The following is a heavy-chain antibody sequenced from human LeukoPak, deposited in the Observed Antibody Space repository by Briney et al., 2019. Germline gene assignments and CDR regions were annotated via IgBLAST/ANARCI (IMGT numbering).Heavy chain of an antibody. V-gene: IGHV4-38-2*02. CDR3: ARGGMWSYYDSSGYYCRAFDI. J-gene: IGHJ3*02. CDR1: GYSISSGYY. CDR2: IYHSGST. Sequence: SETLSLTCTVSGYSISSGYYWGWIRQPPGKGLEWIGSIYHSGSTYYNPSLKSRVTISVDTSKNQFPLKLSSVTAADTAVYYCARGGMWSYYDSSGYYCRAFDIWGQGTMVTVSS. D-gene: IGHD3-22*01.